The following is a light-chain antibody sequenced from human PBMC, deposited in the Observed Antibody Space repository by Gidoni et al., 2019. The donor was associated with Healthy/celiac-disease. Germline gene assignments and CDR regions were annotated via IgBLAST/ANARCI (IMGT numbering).Light chain of an antibody. CDR2: DAS. J-gene: IGKJ5*01. CDR3: QQYDNLPIT. CDR1: QDISNY. Sequence: DIQMNQYPSSLSASVGDRVTITCQASQDISNYLNWYQQKPGKAPKLLIYDASNLETGVPSRFSGSGSGTDFTFTISSLQPEDIATYYCQQYDNLPITFGQGTRLEIK. V-gene: IGKV1-33*01.